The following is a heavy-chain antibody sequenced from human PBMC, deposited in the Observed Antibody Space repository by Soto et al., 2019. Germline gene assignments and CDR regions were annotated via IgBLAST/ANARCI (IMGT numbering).Heavy chain of an antibody. D-gene: IGHD3-10*01. CDR2: INHSGST. CDR3: AREGGSYGSGSYYNVRPDWFDP. Sequence: SETLSLTCAVYGGSFSGYYWSWIRQPPGKGLEWIGEINHSGSTNYNPSLKSRVTISVDTSKNQFSLKLSSVTAADTAVYYCAREGGSYGSGSYYNVRPDWFDPWGQGTLVTVSS. CDR1: GGSFSGYY. V-gene: IGHV4-34*01. J-gene: IGHJ5*02.